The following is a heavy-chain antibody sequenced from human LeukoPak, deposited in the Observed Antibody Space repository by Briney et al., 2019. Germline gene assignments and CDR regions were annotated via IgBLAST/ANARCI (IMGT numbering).Heavy chain of an antibody. CDR2: IYSGGST. V-gene: IGHV4-59*01. Sequence: IPSETLSLTCTVSGASISSLYWSWIRQPPGKGLEWIGYIYSGGSTDYNPSLKSRVTISADTSKNQFYLNLRSVTAADTAVYYCAREIGGYFDWLLSREANWFDPWGQGTLVTVSS. J-gene: IGHJ5*02. CDR1: GASISSLY. CDR3: AREIGGYFDWLLSREANWFDP. D-gene: IGHD3-9*01.